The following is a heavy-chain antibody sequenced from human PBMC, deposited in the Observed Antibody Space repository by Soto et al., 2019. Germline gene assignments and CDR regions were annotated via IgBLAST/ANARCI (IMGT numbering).Heavy chain of an antibody. Sequence: PSEPLSLTCAVYGGSSIVYSCSWIRQPPGKGLEWIGDINHSVMIHYNPSLESRVSMSVDSCKNKFSLKLNSVTDAETAVYYCERENHPWAAIPVRKLKTTWWFDPWGQGTLVTVSS. CDR1: GGSSIVYS. CDR3: ERENHPWAAIPVRKLKTTWWFDP. J-gene: IGHJ5*02. D-gene: IGHD4-17*01. CDR2: INHSVMI. V-gene: IGHV4-34*01.